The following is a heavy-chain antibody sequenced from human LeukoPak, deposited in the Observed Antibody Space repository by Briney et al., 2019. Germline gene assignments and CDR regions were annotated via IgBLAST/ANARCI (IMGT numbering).Heavy chain of an antibody. Sequence: SQTLSLTCAISGDSVSSKSAVWNWIRQSPSRGLECLGRTYYRSKWYNDFAVSVKSRIIINPDTSKNQFSLQLNSVTPEDTAVYYCARGELQGNNWFDPWGQGTLVTVSS. D-gene: IGHD1-7*01. V-gene: IGHV6-1*01. CDR3: ARGELQGNNWFDP. J-gene: IGHJ5*02. CDR2: TYYRSKWYN. CDR1: GDSVSSKSAV.